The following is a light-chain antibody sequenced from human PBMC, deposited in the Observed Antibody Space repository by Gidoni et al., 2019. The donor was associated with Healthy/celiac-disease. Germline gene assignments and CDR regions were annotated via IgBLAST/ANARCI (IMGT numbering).Light chain of an antibody. CDR2: AAS. Sequence: AIRMTQSPSSFSASTGDRVTITCRASQGISSYLAWYQQKPGKATKLLIYAASTLQRGVPSRFSGSGSGTDVTLTSSCLQSEDFATYYCQQYYSYPRTVGQGTKVESK. J-gene: IGKJ1*01. CDR3: QQYYSYPRT. CDR1: QGISSY. V-gene: IGKV1-8*01.